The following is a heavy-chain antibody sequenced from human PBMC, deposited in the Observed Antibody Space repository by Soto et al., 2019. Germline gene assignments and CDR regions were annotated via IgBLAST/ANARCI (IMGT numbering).Heavy chain of an antibody. Sequence: QVQLQESGPGLVKPSGTLSLSCAVSGGSISSSHWWTWVRQPPGKGLEWIGEIYHSGSTNYNPSLKRRVTISGDPSRNQFSLNLSSVTAADTAVYYWASSGGGEDYWGQGILVTVSS. CDR1: GGSISSSHW. CDR3: ASSGGGEDY. CDR2: IYHSGST. V-gene: IGHV4-4*02. D-gene: IGHD3-16*01. J-gene: IGHJ4*02.